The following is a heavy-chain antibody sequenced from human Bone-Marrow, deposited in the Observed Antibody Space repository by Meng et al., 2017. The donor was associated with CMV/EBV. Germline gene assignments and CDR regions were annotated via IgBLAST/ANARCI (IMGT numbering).Heavy chain of an antibody. V-gene: IGHV2-5*02. Sequence: LVNTNQPLALPCTLPGFSISIGGGGWGGIRQPPGKALEWLALIYWDDDKRYSPSLKSRLTITKDTSKNQVVLTMTNMDPVDTATYYCAHSGPWRYSYVWGQGTLVTVSS. CDR1: GFSISIGGGG. CDR2: IYWDDDK. D-gene: IGHD5-18*01. CDR3: AHSGPWRYSYV. J-gene: IGHJ4*02.